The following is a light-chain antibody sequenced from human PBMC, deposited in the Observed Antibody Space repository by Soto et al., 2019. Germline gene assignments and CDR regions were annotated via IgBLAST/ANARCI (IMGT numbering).Light chain of an antibody. CDR3: RQRYNWPLT. V-gene: IGKV3-11*01. Sequence: FTHSPATLSLSPGERATLSCKASQSIGNSLGWFQQKPGQAPRLLIDDAFNRATGIPARFTGSGSGSDFTLTISSLEPEDFGVYYCRQRYNWPLTFGGGTKVDIK. CDR1: QSIGNS. J-gene: IGKJ4*01. CDR2: DAF.